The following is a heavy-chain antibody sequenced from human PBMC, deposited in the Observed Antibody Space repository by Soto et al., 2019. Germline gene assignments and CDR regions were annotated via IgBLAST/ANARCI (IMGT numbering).Heavy chain of an antibody. D-gene: IGHD1-26*01. Sequence: GGSLRLSCVVSVFPFGANAMSWVRQAPGKGLEWVSGLSNTGRRTSYADSVKGRFNISRDNSENTVYLQMNSLRVEDTAVYYCATGMGATQGPFDNWGQGTLVTVSS. CDR2: LSNTGRRT. V-gene: IGHV3-23*01. CDR1: VFPFGANA. CDR3: ATGMGATQGPFDN. J-gene: IGHJ4*02.